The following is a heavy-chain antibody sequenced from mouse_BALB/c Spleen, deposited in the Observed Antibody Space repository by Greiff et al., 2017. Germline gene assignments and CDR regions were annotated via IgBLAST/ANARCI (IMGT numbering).Heavy chain of an antibody. D-gene: IGHD1-1*01. CDR1: GFTFSSYA. J-gene: IGHJ4*01. CDR2: ISSGGSYT. Sequence: EVKLVESGGGLVKPGGSLKLYCAASGFTFSSYAMSWVRQSPEKRLEWVAEISSGGSYTYYPDTVTGRFTISRDNAKNTLYLEMSSLRSEDTAMYYCARDNYGTPGDAMDYWGQGTSVTVSS. V-gene: IGHV5-9-4*01. CDR3: ARDNYGTPGDAMDY.